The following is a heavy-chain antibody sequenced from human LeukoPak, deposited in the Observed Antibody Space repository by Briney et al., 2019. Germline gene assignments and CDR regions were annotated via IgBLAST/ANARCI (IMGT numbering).Heavy chain of an antibody. V-gene: IGHV3-7*01. J-gene: IGHJ3*02. CDR2: INQDGSEK. Sequence: GGSLRLSCAASGFTFSSYWMSWVRQAPGKGLGWVANINQDGSEKYYADSVKGRFTISRDNSKNTLYLQMSSLRAEDTAVYYCATIGTTKSAFDIWGQGTMVTVSS. D-gene: IGHD1-1*01. CDR3: ATIGTTKSAFDI. CDR1: GFTFSSYW.